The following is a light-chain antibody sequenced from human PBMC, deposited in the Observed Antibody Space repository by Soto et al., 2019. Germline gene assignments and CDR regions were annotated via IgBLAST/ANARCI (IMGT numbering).Light chain of an antibody. CDR3: QQYYSYPLT. J-gene: IGKJ3*01. Sequence: EIVMTQSPATLSVSPGERATLSCRASQSISYNLAWYQQKPGQAPRVLIYSASTRATGIPARFSGSGSGTEFTLTISSLQSEDFATYYCQQYYSYPLTFGPGTKVDIK. CDR2: SAS. CDR1: QSISYN. V-gene: IGKV3-15*01.